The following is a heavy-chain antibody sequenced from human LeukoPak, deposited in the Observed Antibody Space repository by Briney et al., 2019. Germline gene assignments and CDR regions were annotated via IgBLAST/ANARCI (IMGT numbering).Heavy chain of an antibody. V-gene: IGHV4-38-2*02. Sequence: SETLSLTCTVSGYSISSGYYWGWIRQPPGKGLEWIGSIYRSGSTYYNPSLKSRVTISVDTSKNQFSLKLSSVTAADTAVYYCASVGFGIDYYFDYWGQGTLVTVSS. J-gene: IGHJ4*02. CDR1: GYSISSGYY. CDR2: IYRSGST. CDR3: ASVGFGIDYYFDY. D-gene: IGHD3-10*01.